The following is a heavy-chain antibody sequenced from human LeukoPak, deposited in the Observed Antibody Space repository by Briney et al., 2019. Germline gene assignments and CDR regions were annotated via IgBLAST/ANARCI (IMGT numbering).Heavy chain of an antibody. CDR2: INHSGST. Sequence: KPSETLSLTCAVHGGSFSGYYWSWIRQPPGKGLEWIGEINHSGSTNYNPSLKSRVTISVDTSKNQFSLKLSSVTAADTAVYYCARGAPPGYWGQGTLVTVSS. V-gene: IGHV4-34*01. J-gene: IGHJ4*02. CDR1: GGSFSGYY. CDR3: ARGAPPGY.